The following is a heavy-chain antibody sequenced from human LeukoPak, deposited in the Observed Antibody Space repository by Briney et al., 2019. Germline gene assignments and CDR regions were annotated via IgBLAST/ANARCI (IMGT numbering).Heavy chain of an antibody. V-gene: IGHV4-59*08. CDR2: IYYSGST. J-gene: IGHJ4*02. CDR1: GGSISSYY. D-gene: IGHD3-10*01. Sequence: KSSETLSLTCTVSGGSISSYYWSWIRQPPGKGLEWIGYIYYSGSTNYNPSLKSRVTISVDTSKNQFSLKLSSVTAADTAVYYCARSGGQSFDYWGQGTLVTVSS. CDR3: ARSGGQSFDY.